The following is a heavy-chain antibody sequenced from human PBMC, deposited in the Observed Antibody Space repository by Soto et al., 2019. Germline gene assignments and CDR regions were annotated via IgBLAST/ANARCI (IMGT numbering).Heavy chain of an antibody. J-gene: IGHJ6*02. CDR1: GFTFSDHY. V-gene: IGHV3-72*01. D-gene: IGHD3-3*01. CDR3: ARGPGTFSDFWSGYPSLTVGMDV. CDR2: TRNKANSYTT. Sequence: GGSLRLSCAASGFTFSDHYMDWVRQAPGKGLEWVGRTRNKANSYTTEYAASVKGRFTISRDDSKNSLYLQMNSLKTEDTAVYYCARGPGTFSDFWSGYPSLTVGMDVWCQGTTVTVSS.